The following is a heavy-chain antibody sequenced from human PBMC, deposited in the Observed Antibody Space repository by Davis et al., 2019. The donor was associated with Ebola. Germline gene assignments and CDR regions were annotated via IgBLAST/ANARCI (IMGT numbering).Heavy chain of an antibody. CDR2: VRSNAYGMTT. Sequence: GESLPLSCSASGFTFGYYSMSWVRQAPGKGLALLGFVRSNAYGMTTEYAASVEGRFTISRDDSKSIAYLQMSSLKIEDTALYYGARDDSPEHYWGQGTLVTVSS. CDR1: GFTFGYYS. CDR3: ARDDSPEHY. J-gene: IGHJ4*02. V-gene: IGHV3-49*02. D-gene: IGHD3-22*01.